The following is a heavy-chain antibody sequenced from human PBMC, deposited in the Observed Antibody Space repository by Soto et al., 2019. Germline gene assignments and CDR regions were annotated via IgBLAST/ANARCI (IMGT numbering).Heavy chain of an antibody. CDR3: ARRRARDDFWSGYYTGYGMDV. J-gene: IGHJ6*02. CDR2: IYPGDSDT. V-gene: IGHV5-51*01. CDR1: GYSFTIYC. D-gene: IGHD3-3*01. Sequence: GESLKISCNGSGYSFTIYCIGLVLQMPGKGLDWMGIIYPGDSDTRYSPSFQGQVTISADKSISTAYLQWSSLKASDTAMYYCARRRARDDFWSGYYTGYGMDVWGQGTTVTVSS.